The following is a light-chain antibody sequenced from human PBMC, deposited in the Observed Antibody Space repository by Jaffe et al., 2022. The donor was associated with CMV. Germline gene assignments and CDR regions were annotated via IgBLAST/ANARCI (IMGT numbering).Light chain of an antibody. CDR3: LQHSSYPYT. J-gene: IGKJ2*01. V-gene: IGKV1-17*03. CDR2: AAS. CDR1: QGITNS. Sequence: DIQMTQSPSAMSASVGDRVTITCRASQGITNSLAWFQQKPGKVTKRLIYAASTLQSGVPSRFSGSGSGTEFTLTISSLQPEDFATYFCLQHSSYPYTFGQGTKLEIK.